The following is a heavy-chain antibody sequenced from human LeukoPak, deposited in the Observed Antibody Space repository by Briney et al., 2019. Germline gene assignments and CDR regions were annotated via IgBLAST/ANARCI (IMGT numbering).Heavy chain of an antibody. V-gene: IGHV3-48*01. CDR1: GFTFSSCS. CDR2: ISSSSTTR. D-gene: IGHD2-15*01. Sequence: AGGSLRLSCVVSGFTFSSCSMNWVRQAPGKGLEWVSYISSSSTTRYYADSVKGRFTISRDNAKNSLYLQMNSLRAEDSAVYYCARAPPYCSGGACYFDYWGQGTLVTVSS. CDR3: ARAPPYCSGGACYFDY. J-gene: IGHJ4*02.